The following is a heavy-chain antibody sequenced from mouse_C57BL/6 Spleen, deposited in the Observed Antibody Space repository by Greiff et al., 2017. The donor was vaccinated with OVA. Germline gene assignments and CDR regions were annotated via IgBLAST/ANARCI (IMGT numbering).Heavy chain of an antibody. J-gene: IGHJ4*01. V-gene: IGHV14-3*01. CDR3: ARSWGLPLYYAMDD. Sequence: EVQLQQSVAELVRPGASVKLSCTASGFNIKNTYMHWVKQRPEQGLEWIGRIDPANGNNTYAPKLQGRGTITADTSSNTAYLQLSSLTSDDTTIYYCARSWGLPLYYAMDDWGQGTSVTVSS. CDR2: IDPANGNN. CDR1: GFNIKNTY.